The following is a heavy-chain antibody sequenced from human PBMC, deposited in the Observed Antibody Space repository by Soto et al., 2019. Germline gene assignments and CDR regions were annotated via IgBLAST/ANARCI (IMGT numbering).Heavy chain of an antibody. CDR1: GFTVSSKY. J-gene: IGHJ3*02. V-gene: IGHV3-23*01. CDR2: ISGSGGST. Sequence: GGSLRLSCAASGFTVSSKYMSWVRQAPGKGLEWVSAISGSGGSTYYADSVKGRFTISRDNSKNTLYLQMNSLRAEDTAVYYCAKDARIAAAGNDAFDIWGQGTMVTVSS. CDR3: AKDARIAAAGNDAFDI. D-gene: IGHD6-13*01.